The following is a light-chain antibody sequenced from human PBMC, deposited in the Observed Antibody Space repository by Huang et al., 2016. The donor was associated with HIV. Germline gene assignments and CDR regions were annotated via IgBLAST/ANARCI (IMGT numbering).Light chain of an antibody. Sequence: IQLTQSPTSLSASVGDRVTIACRASQAIGTYLNWFQQKPGRAPKLLISGVSSLHTGIPSRFIGSGSGTDFTLTIRGLQFDDFATYFCQQSYSALITFGQGTRLEMK. CDR2: GVS. V-gene: IGKV1-39*01. J-gene: IGKJ5*01. CDR1: QAIGTY. CDR3: QQSYSALIT.